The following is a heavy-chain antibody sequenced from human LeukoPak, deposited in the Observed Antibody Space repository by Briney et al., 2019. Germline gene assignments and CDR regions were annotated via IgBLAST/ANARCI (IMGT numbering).Heavy chain of an antibody. D-gene: IGHD6-19*01. CDR2: ISWNSGSI. J-gene: IGHJ4*02. CDR1: GFTFDDYD. Sequence: GRSLRLSCAASGFTFDDYDMHWVRQAPGKGLEWVSGISWNSGSIGYADSVKGRFTISRDNAKNSLYLQMNSLRAEDTALYYCAKEGVYSSGWYYFDYWGQGTLVTVSS. CDR3: AKEGVYSSGWYYFDY. V-gene: IGHV3-9*01.